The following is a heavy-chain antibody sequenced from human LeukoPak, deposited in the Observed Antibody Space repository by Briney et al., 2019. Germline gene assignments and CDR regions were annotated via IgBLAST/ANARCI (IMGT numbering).Heavy chain of an antibody. V-gene: IGHV4-31*01. Sequence: SETLSLTCTVSGGSISSGCYCWSWIRQHPGKGLEWIGYIYYSGSTYYNPSLKSPVTISVDTSKNQFSLKLGSVPAADTAVYYCARVAAVVGATRLDPWGQGTLGTVSS. CDR2: IYYSGST. D-gene: IGHD1-26*01. J-gene: IGHJ5*02. CDR1: GGSISSGCYC. CDR3: ARVAAVVGATRLDP.